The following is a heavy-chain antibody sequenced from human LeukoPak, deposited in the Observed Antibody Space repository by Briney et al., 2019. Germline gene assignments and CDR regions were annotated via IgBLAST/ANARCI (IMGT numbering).Heavy chain of an antibody. CDR2: INPNGGGT. V-gene: IGHV1-46*03. J-gene: IGHJ4*02. CDR1: GYTFTSYY. CDR3: ARRGGCISTSCNLDY. Sequence: ASVTVSCKRSGYTFTSYYMHWMRQAPGQGFEWVGTINPNGGGTSSAQKFQGRVTLTRDTSTSTVYMDLSSLRSEDTAIYYCARRGGCISTSCNLDYWGQGTLVTVSS. D-gene: IGHD2-2*01.